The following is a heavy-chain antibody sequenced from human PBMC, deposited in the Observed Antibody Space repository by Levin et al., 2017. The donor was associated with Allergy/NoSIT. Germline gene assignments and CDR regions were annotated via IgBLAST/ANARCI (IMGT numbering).Heavy chain of an antibody. V-gene: IGHV4-39*07. CDR3: ARGPQYYYDHDAFDI. D-gene: IGHD3-22*01. CDR2: IYYSGST. CDR1: GGSISSSSYY. Sequence: GSLRLSCTVSGGSISSSSYYWGWIRQPPGKGLEWIGSIYYSGSTYYNPSLKSRVTISVDTSKNQFSLKLSSVTAADTAVYYCARGPQYYYDHDAFDIWGQGTMVTVSS. J-gene: IGHJ3*02.